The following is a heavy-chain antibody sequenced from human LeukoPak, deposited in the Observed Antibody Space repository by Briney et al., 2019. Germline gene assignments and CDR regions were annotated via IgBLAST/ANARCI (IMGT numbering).Heavy chain of an antibody. V-gene: IGHV1-2*02. CDR3: ARDRYTGYNDFDH. CDR2: INPNNGGT. Sequence: ASVKVSCKASGYTFTGYYIHWVRQAPGQGLEWMGWINPNNGGTNYAQKFQGRVTMTRDTSISTACMELSRLRSDDTAVYYCARDRYTGYNDFDHWGQGTLVTVSS. J-gene: IGHJ4*02. D-gene: IGHD5-12*01. CDR1: GYTFTGYY.